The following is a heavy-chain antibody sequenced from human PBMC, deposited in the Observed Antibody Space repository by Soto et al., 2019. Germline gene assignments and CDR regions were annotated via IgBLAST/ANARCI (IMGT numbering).Heavy chain of an antibody. J-gene: IGHJ4*02. CDR1: GGSISSGGYY. CDR3: AREWKEYSSGHFDY. V-gene: IGHV4-31*03. D-gene: IGHD6-19*01. Sequence: SETLSLTCTVSGGSISSGGYYWSWIRQHPGKGLEWIGYIYYSGSTYYNPSLKSRVTISVDTSKNQFSLELSSVTAADTAVYYCAREWKEYSSGHFDYWGQGTLVTVSS. CDR2: IYYSGST.